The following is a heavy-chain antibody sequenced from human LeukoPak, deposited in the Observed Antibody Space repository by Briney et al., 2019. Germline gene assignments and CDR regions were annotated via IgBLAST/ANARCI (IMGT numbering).Heavy chain of an antibody. Sequence: GGALRLSFAASGFPFSSLAKSWGRQAPGEGLEGVSAFSNNGGHTYYADSVQGRFTISRDNSKSTLCLQMNSLRAEDTAVYYCAKQLGYCSDGSCYFPYWGQGTLVTVSS. V-gene: IGHV3-23*01. CDR1: GFPFSSLA. J-gene: IGHJ4*02. CDR3: AKQLGYCSDGSCYFPY. D-gene: IGHD2-15*01. CDR2: FSNNGGHT.